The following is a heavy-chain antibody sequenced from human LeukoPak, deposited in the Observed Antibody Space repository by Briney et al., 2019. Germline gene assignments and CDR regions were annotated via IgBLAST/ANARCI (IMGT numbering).Heavy chain of an antibody. CDR3: AGDREQQLPSMGLYYYYYYMDV. CDR1: GGSIRSYY. V-gene: IGHV4-4*07. D-gene: IGHD6-13*01. Sequence: PSETLSLTCTVSGGSIRSYYWSWIRQPAGKGLEWIGRIYTSGSTNYNPSLKSRVTISVDKSKNQFSLKLSSVTAADTAVYYCAGDREQQLPSMGLYYYYYYMDVWGKGTTVTVSS. CDR2: IYTSGST. J-gene: IGHJ6*03.